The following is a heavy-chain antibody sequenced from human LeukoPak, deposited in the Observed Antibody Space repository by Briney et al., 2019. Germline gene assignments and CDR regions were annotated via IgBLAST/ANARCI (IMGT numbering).Heavy chain of an antibody. CDR2: IWNDGSNK. D-gene: IGHD5-12*01. CDR3: ASRPGKDGYNMAY. V-gene: IGHV3-33*01. J-gene: IGHJ4*02. Sequence: GGSLRLSCAASGFSFRNYGMHWVRQAPGKGLEWVAIIWNDGSNKYYADSVKGRFTISRDNSKNTLYLQMDSLRADDTAVYYCASRPGKDGYNMAYWGQGTLVTVSS. CDR1: GFSFRNYG.